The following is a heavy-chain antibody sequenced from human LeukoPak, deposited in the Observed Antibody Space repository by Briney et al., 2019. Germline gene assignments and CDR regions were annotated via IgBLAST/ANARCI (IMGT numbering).Heavy chain of an antibody. CDR2: TSSSSSYI. J-gene: IGHJ4*02. V-gene: IGHV3-21*01. CDR1: GVTFSSYS. D-gene: IGHD2-15*01. CDR3: ASERWWSSDGSRPFY. Sequence: GGSLRLSCAASGVTFSSYSMNWVRQAPGKGLGGGSSTSSSSSYIYYADSVKGRFTITRDNAKNSLYLQMNSMSPEDAAVYYCASERWWSSDGSRPFYWGQGTLVTVSS.